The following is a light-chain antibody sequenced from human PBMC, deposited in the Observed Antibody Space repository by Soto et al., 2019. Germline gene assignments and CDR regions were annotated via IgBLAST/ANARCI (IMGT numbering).Light chain of an antibody. V-gene: IGKV4-1*01. J-gene: IGKJ1*01. CDR3: HQYHDTPPT. Sequence: DIVMTQSPDSLAVSLGERATINCRSSQNVLYSSNNKNYLAWYRQKPGQPPKLLIYWASIRESGVPDRFSGSGSGTDFTLTIRSLRAEDVAVYYCHQYHDTPPTFGQGTKVEIK. CDR2: WAS. CDR1: QNVLYSSNNKNY.